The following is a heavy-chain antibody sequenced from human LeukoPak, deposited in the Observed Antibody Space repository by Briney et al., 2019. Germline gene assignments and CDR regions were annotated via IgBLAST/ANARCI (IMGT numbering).Heavy chain of an antibody. D-gene: IGHD3-3*01. CDR3: AKSPSGIFGVV. CDR2: ISGSGGST. CDR1: GFTFSSYG. Sequence: GRSLRLSCAASGFTFSSYGMHWVRQAPGKGLEWVSAISGSGGSTYYADSVKGRFTISRDNSKNTLYLQMNSLRAEDTAVYYCAKSPSGIFGVVWGQGTLVTVSS. V-gene: IGHV3-23*01. J-gene: IGHJ4*02.